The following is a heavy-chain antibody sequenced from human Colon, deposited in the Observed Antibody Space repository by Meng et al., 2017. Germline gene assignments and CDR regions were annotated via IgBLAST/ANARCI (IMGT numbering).Heavy chain of an antibody. CDR1: GFTFTNYW. CDR2: INNDGSNT. V-gene: IGHV3-74*01. J-gene: IGHJ4*02. CDR3: ARTKTSNSYLDY. Sequence: GESLKISCAASGFTFTNYWMQWVRQVPGKGLVWVSRINNDGSNTIYADSVKGRFTISRDNAQNTLYLQMNGLRAEDTAVYYCARTKTSNSYLDYWGQGTLVTVSS.